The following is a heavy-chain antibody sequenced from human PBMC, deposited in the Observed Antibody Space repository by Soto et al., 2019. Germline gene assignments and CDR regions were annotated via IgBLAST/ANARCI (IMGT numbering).Heavy chain of an antibody. D-gene: IGHD5-12*01. J-gene: IGHJ3*02. CDR2: IYYSGST. Sequence: QVQLQESGPGLVKPSQTLSLTCTVSGGSISSGGYYWSWIRQHPGKGLEWIGYIYYSGSTYYNPSLKSRVXXSXDRXKNQFSLKLSSVTAADTAVYYCARGRDGYMDAFDIWGQGTMVTVSS. V-gene: IGHV4-31*03. CDR3: ARGRDGYMDAFDI. CDR1: GGSISSGGYY.